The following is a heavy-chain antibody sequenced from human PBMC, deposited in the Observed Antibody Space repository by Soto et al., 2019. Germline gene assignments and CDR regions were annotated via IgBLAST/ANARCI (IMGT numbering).Heavy chain of an antibody. CDR1: GFTFSNYG. CDR2: IWFDGSNK. V-gene: IGHV3-33*01. Sequence: QVQRVESGGGVVQTGRSLRLSCAASGFTFSNYGMHWVRQAPGTGLEWVAVIWFDGSNKYYSDFVKGRVTISRENFKYTLYLQMNSLRAEDTAVYYWARPLISGLYSGMDVWRQGTTVTVSS. J-gene: IGHJ6*02. D-gene: IGHD3-10*01. CDR3: ARPLISGLYSGMDV.